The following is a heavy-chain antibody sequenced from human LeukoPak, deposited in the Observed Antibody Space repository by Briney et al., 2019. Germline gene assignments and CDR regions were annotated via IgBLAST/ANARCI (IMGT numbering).Heavy chain of an antibody. J-gene: IGHJ4*02. CDR3: AKKSYRVVTASSIDY. V-gene: IGHV3-23*01. CDR2: ISGSGGST. CDR1: GFTFSSYA. Sequence: GGSLRLSCAASGFTFSSYAMSWVRQAPGKGLVWVSAISGSGGSTYYADSVKGRFTISRDNSKNTLYLQMNSLRAEDTAVYYCAKKSYRVVTASSIDYWGQGTLVTVSS. D-gene: IGHD2-21*02.